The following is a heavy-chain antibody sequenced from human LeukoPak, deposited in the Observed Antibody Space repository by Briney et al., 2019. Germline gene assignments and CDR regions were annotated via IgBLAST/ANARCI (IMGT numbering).Heavy chain of an antibody. CDR3: ARRSDSGSDDGEDYFDN. V-gene: IGHV4-39*02. CDR1: SGSINNNTFY. CDR2: LYYSGST. D-gene: IGHD1-26*01. J-gene: IGHJ4*02. Sequence: SEALSLTCTVSSGSINNNTFYWGWVRQPPGRGLEWLGSLYYSGSTYYNPSLKSRIAISVDTSKNHFSLKMRSVTAADTAVYYCARRSDSGSDDGEDYFDNWGQGTLVTVSS.